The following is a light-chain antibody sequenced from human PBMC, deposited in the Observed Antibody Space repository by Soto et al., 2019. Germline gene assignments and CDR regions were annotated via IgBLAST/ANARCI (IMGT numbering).Light chain of an antibody. J-gene: IGKJ2*01. V-gene: IGKV3-20*01. Sequence: EIVLTQSPGTLSLSPGERATLSCRASQSVSSSYLAWYQQKPGQAPRLLIYGASSRATGIPDRFSGSGSGTDFTLTISRLEPEDFAFYYCQHYGSSYTFGQGTKLEIK. CDR3: QHYGSSYT. CDR2: GAS. CDR1: QSVSSSY.